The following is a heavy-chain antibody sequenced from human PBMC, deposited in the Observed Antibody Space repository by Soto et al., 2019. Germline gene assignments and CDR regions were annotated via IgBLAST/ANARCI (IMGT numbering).Heavy chain of an antibody. CDR2: INAANGDT. D-gene: IGHD6-13*01. V-gene: IGHV1-3*01. CDR3: VRRHVSATGIDWFDP. J-gene: IGHJ5*02. Sequence: GASVKVSCKASGYTFTSYGIHWVRQAPGQRLEWMGWINAANGDTKYSPKFQGRVTITRHTSASTAYMELSSLRSEDTAVYYCVRRHVSATGIDWFDPWGQGALVTVSS. CDR1: GYTFTSYG.